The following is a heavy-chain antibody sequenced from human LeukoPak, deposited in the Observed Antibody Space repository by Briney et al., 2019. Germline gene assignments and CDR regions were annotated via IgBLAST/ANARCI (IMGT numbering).Heavy chain of an antibody. D-gene: IGHD2/OR15-2a*01. CDR1: GGSFSGYQ. CDR2: INPSGRT. CDR3: ARALTFPDFYYYMDV. V-gene: IGHV4-34*01. Sequence: SETLSLSCAVYGGSFSGYQWTWVRQSPGMGLEWMGEINPSGRTNYNPSLKSRVIISVDTSKNQFSLRLSSGTAADTAIYYCARALTFPDFYYYMDVWGEGTTVTVSS. J-gene: IGHJ6*03.